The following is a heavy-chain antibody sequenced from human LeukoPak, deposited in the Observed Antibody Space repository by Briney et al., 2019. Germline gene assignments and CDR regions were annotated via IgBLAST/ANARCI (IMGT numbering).Heavy chain of an antibody. V-gene: IGHV4-34*01. Sequence: SETLSLTCAVYGGSFSGYYWSWIRQPPGKGLEWIGEINHSGSTNYNPSLKSRVPISVDTSKNQFSLKLSSVTAADTAVYYCARRCSSPAYIDYWGQGTLITVSS. CDR3: ARRCSSPAYIDY. J-gene: IGHJ4*02. CDR2: INHSGST. CDR1: GGSFSGYY. D-gene: IGHD6-6*01.